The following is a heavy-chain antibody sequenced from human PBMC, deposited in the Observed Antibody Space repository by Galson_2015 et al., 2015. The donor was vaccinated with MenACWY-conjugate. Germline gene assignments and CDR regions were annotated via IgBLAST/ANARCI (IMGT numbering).Heavy chain of an antibody. CDR2: IRPEGRTA. D-gene: IGHD3-16*01. Sequence: SLRLSCAASGFIFSSFVMHWVRQAPGKGLEWVASIRPEGRTANHADSVKGRFTISRDNSNNMLYLEMHSLRSEDTALYYCSKGLWSFDNWGQGSLVTVAS. V-gene: IGHV3-30*02. J-gene: IGHJ4*02. CDR1: GFIFSSFV. CDR3: SKGLWSFDN.